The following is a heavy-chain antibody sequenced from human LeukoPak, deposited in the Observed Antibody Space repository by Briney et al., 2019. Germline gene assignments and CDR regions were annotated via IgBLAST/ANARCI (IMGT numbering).Heavy chain of an antibody. CDR1: GFTFSSYA. CDR3: ARQPIYEAYFDF. J-gene: IGHJ4*02. CDR2: ISYDGSNK. D-gene: IGHD3-16*01. Sequence: GGSLRLSCAASGFTFSSYAMHWVRQAPGKGLEWVAVISYDGSNKYYADSVKGRFTISRDNSKNTLYLQMNSLRADDTAVYFCARQPIYEAYFDFWGQGTLVTVSS. V-gene: IGHV3-30*04.